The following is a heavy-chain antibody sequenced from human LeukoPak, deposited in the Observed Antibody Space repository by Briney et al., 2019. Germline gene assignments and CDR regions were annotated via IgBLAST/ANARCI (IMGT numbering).Heavy chain of an antibody. CDR1: GYTFTSYG. CDR3: ARGMVRGVGYYYGMDV. J-gene: IGHJ6*02. CDR2: ISAYNGNT. V-gene: IGHV1-18*01. D-gene: IGHD3-10*01. Sequence: GASVKVSCKASGYTFTSYGISWVRQAPGQGLEWMGWISAYNGNTNYAQKLQGRVTMTTDTSTSTAYMELRSLRSDDTAVYCCARGMVRGVGYYYGMDVWGQGTTVTVSS.